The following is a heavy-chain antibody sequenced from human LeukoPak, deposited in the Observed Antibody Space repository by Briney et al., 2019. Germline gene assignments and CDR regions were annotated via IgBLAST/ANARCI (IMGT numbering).Heavy chain of an antibody. CDR2: ISVYNANT. V-gene: IGHV1-18*01. J-gene: IGHJ4*02. CDR1: GDWFFNYD. CDR3: ARDHWQTPSYFDY. D-gene: IGHD1-1*01. Sequence: GSAKDSSKASGDWFFNYDISGGRQGPGQRGEWMGWISVYNANTNHAQKRQGRVTMTTDTSTSTAYMELRSLRSVDTAVYYCARDHWQTPSYFDYWGQGTLVTVSS.